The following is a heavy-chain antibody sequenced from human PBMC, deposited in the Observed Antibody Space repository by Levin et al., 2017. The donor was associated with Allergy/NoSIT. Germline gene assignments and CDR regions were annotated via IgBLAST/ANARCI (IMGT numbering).Heavy chain of an antibody. J-gene: IGHJ4*02. CDR3: VAYINTWPNPPR. V-gene: IGHV4-39*01. D-gene: IGHD1-14*01. CDR2: IHYSGTT. CDR1: VGSITSIYHY. Sequence: SETLSLTCTVPVGSITSIYHYGGWIRQSPGKGLEWIASIHYSGTTYYNPSLKSRVTISVDTSTNQFFLKLSSVTAADTAVYYCVAYINTWPNPPRWGQGTQVTVSS.